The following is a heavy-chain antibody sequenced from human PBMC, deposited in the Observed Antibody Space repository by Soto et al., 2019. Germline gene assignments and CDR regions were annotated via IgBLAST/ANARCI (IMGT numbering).Heavy chain of an antibody. CDR3: ARRFVSITIFGVVEENWFDP. Sequence: SETLSLTCTVSGGSISSYCWSWIRQPPGKGLEWIGYIYYSGSTNYNPSLKSRVTISVDTSKNQFSLKLSSVTAADTAVYYCARRFVSITIFGVVEENWFDPWGQGTLVTVSS. CDR2: IYYSGST. J-gene: IGHJ5*02. CDR1: GGSISSYC. D-gene: IGHD3-3*01. V-gene: IGHV4-59*08.